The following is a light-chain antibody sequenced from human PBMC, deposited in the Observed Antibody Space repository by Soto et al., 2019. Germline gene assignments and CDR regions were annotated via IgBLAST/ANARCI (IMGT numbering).Light chain of an antibody. CDR1: QSVRNN. V-gene: IGKV3-15*01. CDR3: EEYYNWPQWT. CDR2: GAS. Sequence: TVMTQSPATLSVSVGERVTLSCRASQSVRNNLAWYQQKPGQAPRLLIYGASTRATDVPARFSGSGSGTEFTRTISGLQAEDFSVYDYEEYYNWPQWTFGQGTKVEIK. J-gene: IGKJ1*01.